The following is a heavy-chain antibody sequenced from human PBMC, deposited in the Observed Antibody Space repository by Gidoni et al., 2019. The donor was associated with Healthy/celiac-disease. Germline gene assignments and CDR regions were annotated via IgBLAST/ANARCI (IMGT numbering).Heavy chain of an antibody. CDR2: SMPICGTA. CDR3: AREARSCMDV. CDR1: GGTFSSYA. J-gene: IGHJ6*02. Sequence: QAQLVQPGAAVNQPGSSVKVSCTASGGTFSSYAISWVREAPGQGLEWMGGSMPICGTANYAQKFQGRVTITADESTSTAYMELSRLRSEDTAVYYCAREARSCMDVWGQGTTVTVSS. V-gene: IGHV1-69*01.